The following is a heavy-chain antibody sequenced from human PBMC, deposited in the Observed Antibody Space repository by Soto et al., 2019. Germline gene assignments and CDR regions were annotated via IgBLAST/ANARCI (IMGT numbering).Heavy chain of an antibody. CDR3: ARDLCSSWAAHNEYYYGMEV. CDR2: ISAYNGNT. Sequence: ASVKVSCKASGYTFTSYGISWVRQAPGQGLEWMGWISAYNGNTNYAQQLQGRVTMTTDTSTSTAHMELRTLRSDDTAVYNCARDLCSSWAAHNEYYYGMEVWGQGTTGTVSS. V-gene: IGHV1-18*04. J-gene: IGHJ6*01. CDR1: GYTFTSYG. D-gene: IGHD6-13*01.